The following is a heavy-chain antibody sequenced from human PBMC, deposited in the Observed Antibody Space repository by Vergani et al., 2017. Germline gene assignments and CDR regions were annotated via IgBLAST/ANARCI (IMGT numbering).Heavy chain of an antibody. V-gene: IGHV3-33*01. Sequence: QVQLVESGGGVVQPGRSLRLSCAASGFTFSSYGMHWVRQAPGKGLEWVAVIWYDGSNKYYADSVKGRFTISRDNSKNTLYLQMNSLRAEDTAVYYWARERSRLRGYYYYYMDVWGKGTTVTVSS. D-gene: IGHD5-12*01. CDR1: GFTFSSYG. J-gene: IGHJ6*03. CDR2: IWYDGSNK. CDR3: ARERSRLRGYYYYYMDV.